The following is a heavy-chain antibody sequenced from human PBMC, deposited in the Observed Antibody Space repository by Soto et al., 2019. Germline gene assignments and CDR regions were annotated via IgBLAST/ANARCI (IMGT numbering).Heavy chain of an antibody. V-gene: IGHV1-3*01. D-gene: IGHD3-10*01. CDR1: GYTFTSYA. CDR3: ARRYYGSGSYSSGPNWFDP. Sequence: GASVKVSCKASGYTFTSYAMHWVRQAPGQRLKWMGWINAGNGNTKYSQRLQGRVTITRDTSASTAYMELSSLRSEDTAVYYCARRYYGSGSYSSGPNWFDPWGQGTLVTVSS. CDR2: INAGNGNT. J-gene: IGHJ5*02.